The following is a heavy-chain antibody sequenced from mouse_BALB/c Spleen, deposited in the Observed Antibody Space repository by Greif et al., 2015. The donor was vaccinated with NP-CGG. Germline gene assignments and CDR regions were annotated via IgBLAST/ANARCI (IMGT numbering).Heavy chain of an antibody. CDR2: IAPGSGST. CDR3: ARSESYYGYDGANY. CDR1: GYTFTSYW. D-gene: IGHD2-2*01. J-gene: IGHJ2*01. Sequence: DPVKPGASVKLSCKASGYTFTSYWINWIKQRPGQGLEWIGRIAPGSGSTYYNEMFKGKATLTVDTSSSTAYIQLSSLSSEDSAVYFCARSESYYGYDGANYWGQGTTLTVSS. V-gene: IGHV1S41*01.